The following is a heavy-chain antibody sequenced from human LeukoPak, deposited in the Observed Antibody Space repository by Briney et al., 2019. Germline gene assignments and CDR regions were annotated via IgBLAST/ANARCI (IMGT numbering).Heavy chain of an antibody. CDR1: GFTFSSYA. CDR3: GKDSYVGVNWFDP. CDR2: ISYDGSNK. D-gene: IGHD1-26*01. Sequence: GGSLRLSCAASGFTFSSYAMHWVRQAPGKGLEWVAVISYDGSNKYYADSVKGRFTISRDNSKNMVYLQMNSLRAEDTAVYYCGKDSYVGVNWFDPRGQGILVTVSS. J-gene: IGHJ5*02. V-gene: IGHV3-30*04.